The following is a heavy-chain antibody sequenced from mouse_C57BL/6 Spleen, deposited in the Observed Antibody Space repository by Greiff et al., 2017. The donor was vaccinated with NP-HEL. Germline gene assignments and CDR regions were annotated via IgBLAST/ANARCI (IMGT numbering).Heavy chain of an antibody. CDR3: ARNSYWDAMDY. CDR2: IYPSDSET. Sequence: QVQLQQSGAELVRPGSSVKLSCKASGYTFTSYWMDWVKQRPGQGLEWIGNIYPSDSETHYNQKFKDKATLTVDKSSSTAYMQLSSLTSEDSAVYYCARNSYWDAMDYWGQGTSVTVSS. J-gene: IGHJ4*01. V-gene: IGHV1-61*01. CDR1: GYTFTSYW. D-gene: IGHD2-10*01.